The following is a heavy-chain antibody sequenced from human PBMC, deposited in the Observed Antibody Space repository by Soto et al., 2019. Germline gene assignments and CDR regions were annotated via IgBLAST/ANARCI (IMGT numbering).Heavy chain of an antibody. V-gene: IGHV1-8*01. D-gene: IGHD3-3*01. CDR3: ATRTELRFLEWSFDP. CDR2: MNPNSGNT. CDR1: GYTFTSYD. J-gene: IGHJ5*02. Sequence: ASVKVSCKASGYTFTSYDINWVRQATGQGLEWMGWMNPNSGNTGYAQKFQGRVTMTRNTSISTAYMELSSLRSEDTAVYYCATRTELRFLEWSFDPWGQGTLVTVSS.